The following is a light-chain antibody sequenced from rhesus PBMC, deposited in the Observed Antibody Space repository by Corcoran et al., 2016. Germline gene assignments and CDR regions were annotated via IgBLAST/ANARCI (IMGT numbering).Light chain of an antibody. CDR1: QGISTY. V-gene: IGKV1-43*02. J-gene: IGKJ4*01. Sequence: DIQMTQSPSSLSASVGDRVTITCRASQGISTYLNWYQPQPGKAPKRLIYAASSLESGVTSRFSGSGSGTDFTLSISSLQPEDFATYYCLQYNSDPLTFGGGTKVEIK. CDR3: LQYNSDPLT. CDR2: AAS.